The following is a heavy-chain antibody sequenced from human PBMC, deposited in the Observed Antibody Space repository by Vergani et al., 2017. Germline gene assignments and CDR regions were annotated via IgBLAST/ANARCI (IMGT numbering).Heavy chain of an antibody. CDR2: IIPISGIT. Sequence: QVQLVQSGAEVKKPGSSVKVSCKASGGTFSNYAVTWLRQAPGQGLEWMGGIIPISGITNYAQKFQGRITITADESTSAAYMVLSSLRSEDTAVYYCVRRIGRVAVAGTTFGYWGQGTLVTVSS. V-gene: IGHV1-69*12. J-gene: IGHJ4*02. D-gene: IGHD6-19*01. CDR3: VRRIGRVAVAGTTFGY. CDR1: GGTFSNYA.